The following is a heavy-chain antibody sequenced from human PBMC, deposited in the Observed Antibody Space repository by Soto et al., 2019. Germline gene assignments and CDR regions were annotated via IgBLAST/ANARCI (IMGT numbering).Heavy chain of an antibody. CDR2: IYYSGST. Sequence: SETLSLTCTVSGGSISSSSYYWGWIRQPPGKGLEWIGSIYYSGSTYYNPSLKSRVTISVDTSKNQFSLKLSSVTAADTAVYYCARSQITMVRGAAKYYGMDVWGQGTTVTVSS. D-gene: IGHD3-10*01. V-gene: IGHV4-39*01. CDR3: ARSQITMVRGAAKYYGMDV. CDR1: GGSISSSSYY. J-gene: IGHJ6*02.